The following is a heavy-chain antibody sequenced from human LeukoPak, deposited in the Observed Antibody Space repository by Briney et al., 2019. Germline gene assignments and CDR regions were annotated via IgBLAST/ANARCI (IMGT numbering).Heavy chain of an antibody. CDR3: ARELRRGGKQLGDYSDY. CDR2: INPSDGST. V-gene: IGHV1-46*01. Sequence: ASVEVSCKASGYTFTSNYLHWVRQAPGQRPQWMGRINPSDGSTRYAQKFQGRVTMTRDTSTSTVYMELSSLRSEDTAVFFCARELRRGGKQLGDYSDYWGQGTLVTVSS. CDR1: GYTFTSNY. J-gene: IGHJ4*02. D-gene: IGHD1-1*01.